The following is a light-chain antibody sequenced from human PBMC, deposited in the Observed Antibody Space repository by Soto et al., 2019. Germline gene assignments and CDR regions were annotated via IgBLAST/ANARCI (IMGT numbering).Light chain of an antibody. CDR3: CSYAGSYTWV. Sequence: QSALTQPRSVSGSPGQSVTISCTGTSSDVGAYNYVSWYQRHPGKAPKLMIYDVSKRPSGVPDRFSGSKSGNTASLTISGLQAEDEADYYCCSYAGSYTWVFGGGTKLTVL. J-gene: IGLJ3*02. CDR1: SSDVGAYNY. CDR2: DVS. V-gene: IGLV2-11*01.